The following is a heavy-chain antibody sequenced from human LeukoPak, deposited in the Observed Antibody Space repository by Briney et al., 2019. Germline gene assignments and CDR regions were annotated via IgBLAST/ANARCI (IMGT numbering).Heavy chain of an antibody. V-gene: IGHV3-11*01. CDR1: GFTFSDYD. CDR3: AREGRGYYGDFDY. J-gene: IGHJ4*02. CDR2: IRSDGSTI. D-gene: IGHD3-22*01. Sequence: GGSLRLSCSASGFTFSDYDMNWIRQAPGKGLEWVSYIRSDGSTIYDADSVKGRFTISRDNAKNSLYLQMNSLRAEDTAVYDCAREGRGYYGDFDYWGQGTLVTVSS.